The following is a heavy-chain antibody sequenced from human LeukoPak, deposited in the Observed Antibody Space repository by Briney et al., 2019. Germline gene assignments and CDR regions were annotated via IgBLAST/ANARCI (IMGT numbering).Heavy chain of an antibody. CDR2: ISSDNGTI. CDR1: GFTFSAYH. V-gene: IGHV3-48*02. CDR3: ARGDPFDY. J-gene: IGHJ4*02. Sequence: PGGSLRLSCAASGFTFSAYHMNWVRQAPGKGLEWISFISSDNGTIYYADSVKGRFTISRNNAANSLYLQMNNLRDEDTAVYYCARGDPFDYWGQGTMVTVSS.